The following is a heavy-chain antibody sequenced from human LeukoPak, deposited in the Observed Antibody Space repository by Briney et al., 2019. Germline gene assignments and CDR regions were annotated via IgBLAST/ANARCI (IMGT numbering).Heavy chain of an antibody. D-gene: IGHD6-13*01. CDR2: IYIGDST. Sequence: GGSLRLSYAASGFTVSGNYMSWVRQAPGKGLEWVSIIYIGDSTYYADSVKGRFTISRDNSKNTLYLQMNSMRAEDTAVYYCARERAGIAAAGNFDYWGQGTLVTVSS. CDR1: GFTVSGNY. CDR3: ARERAGIAAAGNFDY. V-gene: IGHV3-66*01. J-gene: IGHJ4*02.